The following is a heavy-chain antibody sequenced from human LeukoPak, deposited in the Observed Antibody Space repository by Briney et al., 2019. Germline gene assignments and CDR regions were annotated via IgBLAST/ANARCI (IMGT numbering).Heavy chain of an antibody. CDR2: INHSGST. Sequence: SETLSLTCSVSGGSISSSNSYWGWIRQPPGKGLEWIGEINHSGSTNYNPSLKSRVTISVDTSKNQFSLKLSSVTAADTAVYYCARARLRKLRYFDLWGRGTLVTVSS. J-gene: IGHJ2*01. CDR3: ARARLRKLRYFDL. CDR1: GGSISSSNSY. V-gene: IGHV4-39*07. D-gene: IGHD4-17*01.